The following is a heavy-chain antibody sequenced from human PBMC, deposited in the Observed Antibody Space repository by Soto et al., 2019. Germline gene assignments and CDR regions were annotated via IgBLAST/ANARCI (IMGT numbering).Heavy chain of an antibody. CDR3: ARDRLPYGDPTYGMDV. CDR2: IGTAGDT. V-gene: IGHV3-13*01. CDR1: GCPFSSYD. Sequence: GGSLRLSSAASGCPFSSYDMHWVRHAPGKGLEWVSAIGTAGDTYYPGSVKGRFTISRENAKNSLYLQMNSLRAEDTAVYYCARDRLPYGDPTYGMDVWGQGTTVTVS. J-gene: IGHJ6*02. D-gene: IGHD4-17*01.